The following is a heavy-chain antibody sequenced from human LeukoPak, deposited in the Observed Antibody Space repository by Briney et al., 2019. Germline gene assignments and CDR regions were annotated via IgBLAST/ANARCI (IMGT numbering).Heavy chain of an antibody. Sequence: ASVKVSCKASGYTFTGYYMHWVRQAPGQGLEWMGWINPNSGGTNYAQKFQGRVTMTRDTSISTAYMELSRLRSDDTAAYYCAIMVRGVTYFDYWGQGTLVTVSS. D-gene: IGHD3-10*01. V-gene: IGHV1-2*02. CDR2: INPNSGGT. CDR1: GYTFTGYY. J-gene: IGHJ4*02. CDR3: AIMVRGVTYFDY.